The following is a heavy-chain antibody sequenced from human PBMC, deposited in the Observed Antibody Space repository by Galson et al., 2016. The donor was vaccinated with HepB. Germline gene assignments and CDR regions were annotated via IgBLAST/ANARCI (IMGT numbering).Heavy chain of an antibody. CDR1: GFTLSSYN. CDR3: ARGTREFDF. D-gene: IGHD5-24*01. CDR2: MTSTNYR. V-gene: IGHV3-21*01. Sequence: SLRLSCAASGFTLSSYNMNWVRQAPGKGLEWVSSMTSTNYRYYADSVRGRFTISRDNAKNSLYLQMNSLRAEDTAIYYCARGTREFDFWGQGTLVTVSS. J-gene: IGHJ4*02.